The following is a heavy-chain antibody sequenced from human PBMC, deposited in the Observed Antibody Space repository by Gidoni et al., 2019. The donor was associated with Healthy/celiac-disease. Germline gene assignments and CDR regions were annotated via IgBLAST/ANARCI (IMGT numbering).Heavy chain of an antibody. CDR1: GLPFSSYD. J-gene: IGHJ4*02. CDR3: ARDLWDPRLPEISWGSHFDY. Sequence: QVQLVESGGGVVQPGRSLRLSCEASGLPFSSYDMHWVRQAPGKGLDWVAVISYDGSNKYYADSVKGRFTISRDNSKNPLYLQMNSLRAEDTAVYYCARDLWDPRLPEISWGSHFDYWGQGTLVTVSS. D-gene: IGHD6-25*01. CDR2: ISYDGSNK. V-gene: IGHV3-30*04.